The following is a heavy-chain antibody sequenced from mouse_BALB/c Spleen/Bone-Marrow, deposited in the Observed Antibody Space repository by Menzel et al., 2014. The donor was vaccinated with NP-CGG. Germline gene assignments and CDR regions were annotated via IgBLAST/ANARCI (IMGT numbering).Heavy chain of an antibody. V-gene: IGHV1S81*02. Sequence: VKLQESGAELVKPGASLKLSCKASGYTFTNYWIHWVKQRPGQGLEWIGEINPSNGRTNYNEKFKTKATLTVDKSSSTAYMQLSSLTSEDSAVNYCAARLSHLAMGYWGQGTSVTVSS. CDR1: GYTFTNYW. D-gene: IGHD2-2*01. J-gene: IGHJ4*01. CDR3: AARLSHLAMGY. CDR2: INPSNGRT.